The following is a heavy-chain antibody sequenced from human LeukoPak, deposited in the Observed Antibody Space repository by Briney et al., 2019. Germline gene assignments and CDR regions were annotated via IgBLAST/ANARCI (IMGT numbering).Heavy chain of an antibody. D-gene: IGHD3-3*01. V-gene: IGHV1-69*13. CDR1: GGTFSSYA. CDR2: IIPIFGTA. Sequence: SVKVSCKASGGTFSSYAISWVRQATGQGLEWMGGIIPIFGTANYAQKFQGRVTITADESTSTAYMELSSLRSEDTAVYYCALFGVVIIPPPLDWGQGTLVTVSS. CDR3: ALFGVVIIPPPLD. J-gene: IGHJ4*02.